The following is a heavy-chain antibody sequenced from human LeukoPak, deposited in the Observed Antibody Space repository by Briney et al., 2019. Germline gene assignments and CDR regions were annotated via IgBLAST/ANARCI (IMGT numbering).Heavy chain of an antibody. D-gene: IGHD2-2*01. CDR1: GGSISSYY. J-gene: IGHJ4*02. V-gene: IGHV4-59*01. CDR2: IYYSVST. Sequence: SETLSLTCTVSGGSISSYYWSWIRQPPGMGLEWIGYIYYSVSTNYNPSLKSRVTISVDTSKNQFSLKLSSVTAADTAVYDCARAESYQYYFDYWGQGTLVTVSS. CDR3: ARAESYQYYFDY.